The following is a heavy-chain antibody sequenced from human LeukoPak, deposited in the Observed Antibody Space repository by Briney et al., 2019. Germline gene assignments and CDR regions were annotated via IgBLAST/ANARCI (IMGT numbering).Heavy chain of an antibody. CDR2: IYHSGST. Sequence: SETLSLTCTVSGGSISSGDHSWSWIRQTPGKGLEWIGYIYHSGSTYFNPSLKSRVTISVDKSKNQFSLKLSSVTAADTAVYYCASGYCSGGSCPFDYWGQGTLVTVSS. J-gene: IGHJ4*02. D-gene: IGHD2-15*01. CDR1: GGSISSGDHS. CDR3: ASGYCSGGSCPFDY. V-gene: IGHV4-30-2*01.